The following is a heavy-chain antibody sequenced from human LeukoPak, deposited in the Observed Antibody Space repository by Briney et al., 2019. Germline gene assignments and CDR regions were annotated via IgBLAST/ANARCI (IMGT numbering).Heavy chain of an antibody. CDR1: GGSISSYY. CDR2: ISYSGST. Sequence: SETLSLTCTVSGGSISSYYWSWIRQPPGKGLEWIGYISYSGSTNYNPSLKSRVTISLDTSKNRFSLNLSSVTAADTAVYYCARGVYGFRSTPDYMDVWGKGTTVTVSS. CDR3: ARGVYGFRSTPDYMDV. J-gene: IGHJ6*03. D-gene: IGHD3-3*01. V-gene: IGHV4-59*01.